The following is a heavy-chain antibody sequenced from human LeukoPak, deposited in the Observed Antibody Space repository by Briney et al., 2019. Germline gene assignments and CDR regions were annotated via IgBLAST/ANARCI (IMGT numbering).Heavy chain of an antibody. CDR3: AGGGKNRNDVGSLDY. D-gene: IGHD1-1*01. CDR1: GGSISSGGYY. J-gene: IGHJ4*02. Sequence: SQTLSLTCTVSGGSISSGGYYWSWIRQHPGKGLEWIGYIYYSGSTYYNPSLKSRVTISVDTSKNQFSLKLSSVTAADTAVYYCAGGGKNRNDVGSLDYWGQGTLVTVSS. V-gene: IGHV4-31*03. CDR2: IYYSGST.